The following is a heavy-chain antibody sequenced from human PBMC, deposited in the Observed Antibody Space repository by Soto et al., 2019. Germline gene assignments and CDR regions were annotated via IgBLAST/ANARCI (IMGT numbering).Heavy chain of an antibody. CDR1: GTSIRSSNYY. D-gene: IGHD2-8*02. V-gene: IGHV4-39*01. Sequence: SETLSLTCSVSGTSIRSSNYYWGWVRQPPGKGLEWIGSINYSGRTYQNPSLKSRATISIDTSENQLSLKLTSVTAADTAIYFCARLSGGRSVYFDPWGQGILVTVS. CDR2: INYSGRT. CDR3: ARLSGGRSVYFDP. J-gene: IGHJ5*02.